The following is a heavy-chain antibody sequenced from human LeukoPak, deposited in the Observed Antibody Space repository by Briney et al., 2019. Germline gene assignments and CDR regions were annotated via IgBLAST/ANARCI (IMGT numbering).Heavy chain of an antibody. CDR3: ANANPGYSGYVGGWGDAFDI. Sequence: GGSLRLSCAASGFTFSSYAMSWVRQAPGKGLEWVSAISGSGGSTYYADSVKGRFTISRDNSKNTLYLQMNSLRAEDTAVYYCANANPGYSGYVGGWGDAFDIWGQGTMVTVSS. CDR2: ISGSGGST. D-gene: IGHD5-12*01. CDR1: GFTFSSYA. J-gene: IGHJ3*02. V-gene: IGHV3-23*01.